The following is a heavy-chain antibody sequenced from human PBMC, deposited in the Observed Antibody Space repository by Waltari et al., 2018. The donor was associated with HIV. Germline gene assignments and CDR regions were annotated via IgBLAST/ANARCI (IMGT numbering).Heavy chain of an antibody. CDR2: LRRDTYEA. Sequence: LVQSGGGEVPEGGSLLRSCSGSGFDFSRFSLNWVRQTPRRGLEWVASLRRDTYEANYLASVRGRFTISRDNARSSAFLEMTGLRVEDTATYYCVRDDPGYVPIDYWGQGSQVIVS. CDR1: GFDFSRFS. J-gene: IGHJ4*02. CDR3: VRDDPGYVPIDY. V-gene: IGHV3-21*04. D-gene: IGHD2-15*01.